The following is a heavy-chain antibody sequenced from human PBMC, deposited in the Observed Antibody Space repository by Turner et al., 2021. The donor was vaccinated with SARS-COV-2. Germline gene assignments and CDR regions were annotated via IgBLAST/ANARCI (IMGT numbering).Heavy chain of an antibody. CDR1: GGSISSSSYY. J-gene: IGHJ6*02. Sequence: QLQLQESCPGLVKPSETLSLTCTVSGGSISSSSYYWGWIRQPPGKGLEWIGSIYDSGSTYDNPSIKRRVTISVDTSKNQFSLKLSSVTDAETAVYYCAGEVVVLTTTHYGMDVWGQGTTVTVSS. CDR2: IYDSGST. D-gene: IGHD1-26*01. CDR3: AGEVVVLTTTHYGMDV. V-gene: IGHV4-39*01.